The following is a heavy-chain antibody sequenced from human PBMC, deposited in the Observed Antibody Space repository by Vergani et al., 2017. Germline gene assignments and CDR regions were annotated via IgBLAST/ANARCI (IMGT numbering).Heavy chain of an antibody. V-gene: IGHV3-23*01. D-gene: IGHD4-17*01. CDR2: ISGSGGST. J-gene: IGHJ3*02. CDR3: AKDDLPPGDYVADAFDI. CDR1: GFTFSSYA. Sequence: EVQLLESGGGLVQPGGSLRLSCAASGFTFSSYAMSWVRQAPGKGLEWVAAISGSGGSTYYADAVKGRFTISRDNSKNTLYMQMNSLRAEDTAVYYCAKDDLPPGDYVADAFDIWGQGTMVTDSS.